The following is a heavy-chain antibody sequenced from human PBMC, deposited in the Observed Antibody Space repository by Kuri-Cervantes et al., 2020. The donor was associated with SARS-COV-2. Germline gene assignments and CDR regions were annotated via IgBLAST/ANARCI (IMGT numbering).Heavy chain of an antibody. CDR1: GYTFTGYY. V-gene: IGHV1-69*06. J-gene: IGHJ3*02. CDR2: IIPIFSTA. Sequence: SVKVSCKASGYTFTGYYMHWVRQAPGQGLEWMGGIIPIFSTANYAQKFQGRVTITADKSTSTAYMELSSLRSEDTAVYYCAREGLGGVGAFDIWGQGTMVTVSS. CDR3: AREGLGGVGAFDI. D-gene: IGHD3-16*01.